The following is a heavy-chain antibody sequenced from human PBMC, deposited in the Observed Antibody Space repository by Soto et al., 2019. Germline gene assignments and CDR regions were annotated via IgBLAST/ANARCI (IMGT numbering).Heavy chain of an antibody. CDR2: IYPGDSYT. J-gene: IGHJ4*02. D-gene: IGHD2-2*01. V-gene: IGHV5-51*01. CDR3: ARDDCSGTTCYEFDY. Sequence: PGESLKISCKGSGYRFTNYWIGWVRQMPGKGLEWMGIIYPGDSYTRYSPSFQGQVTISADKSINTAYLQWSSLKASDTAMYYFARDDCSGTTCYEFDYWGQGTQVTVSS. CDR1: GYRFTNYW.